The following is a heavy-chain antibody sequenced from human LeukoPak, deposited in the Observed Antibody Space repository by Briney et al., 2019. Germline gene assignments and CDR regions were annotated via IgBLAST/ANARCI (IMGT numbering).Heavy chain of an antibody. Sequence: GGSLRLSCAASGFTLRTYWMSWVRQAPGKGLEWVASIKRDGSEKYYVDSVKGRFTISRDNAKNSLYLQMNSLRAEDTAVYYCARRSGIAVAGAFDYWGQGTLVTVSS. CDR1: GFTLRTYW. D-gene: IGHD6-19*01. CDR3: ARRSGIAVAGAFDY. CDR2: IKRDGSEK. V-gene: IGHV3-7*03. J-gene: IGHJ4*02.